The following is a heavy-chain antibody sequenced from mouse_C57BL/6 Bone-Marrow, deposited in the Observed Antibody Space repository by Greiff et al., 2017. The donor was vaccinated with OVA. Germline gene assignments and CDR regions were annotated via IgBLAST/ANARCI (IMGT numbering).Heavy chain of an antibody. V-gene: IGHV5-6*01. CDR3: ARHNGYYIFDY. Sequence: EVKLMESGGDLVKPGGSLKLSCAASGFTFSSYGMSWVRQTPDKRLEWVATISSGGSYTYYPDIVKGRFTISRDNAKNTLYLQMSSLKSEDTAMYYCARHNGYYIFDYWGQGTTLTVSS. D-gene: IGHD2-3*01. CDR1: GFTFSSYG. J-gene: IGHJ2*01. CDR2: ISSGGSYT.